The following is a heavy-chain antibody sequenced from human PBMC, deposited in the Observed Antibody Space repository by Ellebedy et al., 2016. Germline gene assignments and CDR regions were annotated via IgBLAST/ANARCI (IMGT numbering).Heavy chain of an antibody. D-gene: IGHD4-17*01. V-gene: IGHV3-23*01. CDR1: GLNFNTFF. J-gene: IGHJ4*02. CDR2: ISAGSDIT. Sequence: GGSLRLXXTASGLNFNTFFMSWVRQAPGKGLEWVSTISAGSDITRLADSVKGRFTISRDNFRNTLYLQMNSLRAEDTAVYYCYYGHYSGSWGQGTLVTVSS. CDR3: YYGHYSGS.